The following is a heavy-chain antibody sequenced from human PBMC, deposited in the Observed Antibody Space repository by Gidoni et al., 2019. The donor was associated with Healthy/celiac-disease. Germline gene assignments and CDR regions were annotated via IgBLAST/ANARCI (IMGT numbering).Heavy chain of an antibody. J-gene: IGHJ4*02. CDR1: GSSISSGYY. D-gene: IGHD5-12*01. CDR3: ARVSTDRIVATITFDY. CDR2: IYHSGST. V-gene: IGHV4-38-2*02. Sequence: QVQLQESGPGLVKPSETLSLTCTVSGSSISSGYYWGWIRQPPGKGLEWIGSIYHSGSTYYNPSLKSRVTISVDTSKNQFSLKLSSVTAADTAVYYCARVSTDRIVATITFDYWGQGTRVTVSS.